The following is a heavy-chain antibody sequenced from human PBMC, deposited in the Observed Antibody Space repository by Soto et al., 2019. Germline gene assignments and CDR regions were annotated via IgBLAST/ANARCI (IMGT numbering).Heavy chain of an antibody. D-gene: IGHD3-9*01. CDR2: IYYSGST. Sequence: SETLSLTCTVSGGSISGVSVSSHYWSWIRQPTGRGLEWIGYIYYSGSTNYDPSLKSRVTISLDMSKNQFSLKLSSVTAADTVVYYCARHVSPYDILTGSFDSWGQGILVTVSS. CDR3: ARHVSPYDILTGSFDS. J-gene: IGHJ5*01. CDR1: GGSISGVSVSSHY. V-gene: IGHV4-61*05.